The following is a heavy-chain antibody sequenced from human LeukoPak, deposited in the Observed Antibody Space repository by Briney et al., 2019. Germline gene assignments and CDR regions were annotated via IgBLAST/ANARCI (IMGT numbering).Heavy chain of an antibody. CDR2: INYKTNGGTA. D-gene: IGHD3-3*01. V-gene: IGHV3-15*01. CDR1: GFTFNNAW. CDR3: TTDHRTIYRVVFPDY. J-gene: IGHJ4*02. Sequence: GGSLRLSCAASGFTFNNAWMSWVRQAPGKGLEWVGRINYKTNGGTADYAAPVKGRFTISRDDSKDTLYLQMNSLKTEDTAVYYCTTDHRTIYRVVFPDYWGQGTLVTVSP.